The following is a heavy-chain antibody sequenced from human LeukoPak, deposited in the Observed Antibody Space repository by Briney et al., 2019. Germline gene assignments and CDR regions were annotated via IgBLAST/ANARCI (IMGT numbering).Heavy chain of an antibody. J-gene: IGHJ4*02. Sequence: GGSLRLSCTASGFTFGDYAMSWFRQAPGKGLEWVGFIRSKAYGGTTEYAASVKGRFTISRDDSKSIAYLQMNSLKTEDTAVYYCTRGSNWKAMVRGVRDYWGQGTLVTVSS. CDR3: TRGSNWKAMVRGVRDY. V-gene: IGHV3-49*03. D-gene: IGHD3-10*01. CDR2: IRSKAYGGTT. CDR1: GFTFGDYA.